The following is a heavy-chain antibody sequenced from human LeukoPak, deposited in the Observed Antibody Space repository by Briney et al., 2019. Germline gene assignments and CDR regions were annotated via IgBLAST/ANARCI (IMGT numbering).Heavy chain of an antibody. J-gene: IGHJ4*02. CDR1: GFSFRRYG. D-gene: IGHD4-11*01. CDR2: ISYDGSNK. Sequence: GGSLRLSCAASGFSFRRYGMHWVRQTPGKGLEWVAVISYDGSNKYYADSVKGRFTISRDNSKNTLYLQMNSLRPEDTAVYYCAKDKLQLLILDYFDYWGQGTLVTVSS. V-gene: IGHV3-30*18. CDR3: AKDKLQLLILDYFDY.